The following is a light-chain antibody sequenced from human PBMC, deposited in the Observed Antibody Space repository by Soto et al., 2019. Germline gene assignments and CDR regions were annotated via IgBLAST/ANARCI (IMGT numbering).Light chain of an antibody. J-gene: IGKJ5*01. CDR2: GAS. V-gene: IGKV3-20*01. Sequence: SPDTLSVSPGERTPLSCRVSQSVSSRLAWYQQKPGQAPRLLISGASSRATGIPDRFSGSGFGTDFTLTISRLEPEDFALYYCQHYAGGSRITFGQLRRLEI. CDR1: QSVSSR. CDR3: QHYAGGSRIT.